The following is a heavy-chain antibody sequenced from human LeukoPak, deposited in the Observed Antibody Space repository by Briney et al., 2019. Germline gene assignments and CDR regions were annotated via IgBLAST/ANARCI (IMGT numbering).Heavy chain of an antibody. D-gene: IGHD3-9*01. Sequence: SETLSLTCAVYGGSFSGYYWSWLRQPPGKGVEWVGKINHSGSANYNPSLKSRVTISVDTSKNQFSLKLSSVTAADTAVYYCARAPSYYDILTGYIGWFDPWGQGTLVTVSS. CDR3: ARAPSYYDILTGYIGWFDP. CDR2: INHSGSA. CDR1: GGSFSGYY. V-gene: IGHV4-34*01. J-gene: IGHJ5*02.